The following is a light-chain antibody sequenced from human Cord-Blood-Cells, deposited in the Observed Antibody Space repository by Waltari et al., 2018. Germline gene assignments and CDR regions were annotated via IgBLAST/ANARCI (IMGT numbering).Light chain of an antibody. CDR3: QQYYSTPRT. J-gene: IGKJ1*01. V-gene: IGKV4-1*01. CDR2: WAS. Sequence: DIVMTQSPDSLAVSLGERATINRNSSQSVLYSSNNKNYFTWYQQKPGQPPKLLIYWASTRESGVPDRFSGSGSGTDFTLTISSLQAEDVAVYYCQQYYSTPRTFGQGTKVEIK. CDR1: QSVLYSSNNKNY.